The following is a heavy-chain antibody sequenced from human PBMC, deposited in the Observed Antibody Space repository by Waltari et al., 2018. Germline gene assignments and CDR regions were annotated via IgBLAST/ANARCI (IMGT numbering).Heavy chain of an antibody. Sequence: QVQLQESGPGLVKPSETLSLTCAVSGYSISSGYYWGWIRQPPGKGLEWIGSIYHSGSTYYNPSLKSRVTISVDTSKNQFSLKLSSVTAADTVVYYCARGVVAGTTGDVDYFDYWGQGTLVTVSS. J-gene: IGHJ4*02. D-gene: IGHD1-1*01. V-gene: IGHV4-38-2*01. CDR1: GYSISSGYY. CDR2: IYHSGST. CDR3: ARGVVAGTTGDVDYFDY.